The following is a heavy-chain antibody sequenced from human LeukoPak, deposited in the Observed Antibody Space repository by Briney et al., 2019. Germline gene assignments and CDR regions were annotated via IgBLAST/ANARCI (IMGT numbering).Heavy chain of an antibody. J-gene: IGHJ4*02. V-gene: IGHV4-4*07. D-gene: IGHD3-9*01. CDR1: GGSISSCY. CDR3: ARNPLTGSTGEFDY. CDR2: IYTSGST. Sequence: SETLSLTCTVSGGSISSCYWSWIRQPAGKGLEWIGRIYTSGSTNYNPSLKSRVTMSVDTSKNQFSLKLSSVTAADTAVYYCARNPLTGSTGEFDYWGQGTLVTVSS.